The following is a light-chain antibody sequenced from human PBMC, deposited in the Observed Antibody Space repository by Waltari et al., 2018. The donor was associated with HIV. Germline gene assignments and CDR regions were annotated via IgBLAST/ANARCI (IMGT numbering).Light chain of an antibody. CDR1: ALQKQY. CDR2: KDS. Sequence: SYELTQPPSVSVSPGQTARITCSGDALQKQYAYWYQQKPGQAPVLVIYKDSERPSGIPERFSGSSSGTTVTLTISGVQAEDEADYYCQSADSSGTYGVFGGGTKLTVL. J-gene: IGLJ3*02. V-gene: IGLV3-25*03. CDR3: QSADSSGTYGV.